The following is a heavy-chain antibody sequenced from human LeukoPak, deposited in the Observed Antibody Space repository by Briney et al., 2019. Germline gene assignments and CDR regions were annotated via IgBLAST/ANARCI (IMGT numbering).Heavy chain of an antibody. J-gene: IGHJ4*02. Sequence: GESLKISCKGSGYSFTTYWIGWVRQMPGKGLEWMGIIYPGDSDTRYSPSFQGQVTISVDKSINTAYLQWGSLETPDTAIFYCARQDGSAMYYFDFWGQGTLVTVSS. CDR2: IYPGDSDT. V-gene: IGHV5-51*01. D-gene: IGHD6-13*01. CDR3: ARQDGSAMYYFDF. CDR1: GYSFTTYW.